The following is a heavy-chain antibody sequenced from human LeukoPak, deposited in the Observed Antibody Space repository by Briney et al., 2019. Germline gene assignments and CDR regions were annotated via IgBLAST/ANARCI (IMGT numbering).Heavy chain of an antibody. D-gene: IGHD2-15*01. CDR2: MNPNSGNA. CDR1: GYTFTSYD. V-gene: IGHV1-8*01. CDR3: ARGVLGYCSGGSCYRGYNWFDP. J-gene: IGHJ5*02. Sequence: ASVKVSCKASGYTFTSYDINWVRQATGQGLEWMGWMNPNSGNAGYAQKFQGRVTMTRNTSISTAYMELSSLRSEDTAVYYCARGVLGYCSGGSCYRGYNWFDPWGQGTLVTVSS.